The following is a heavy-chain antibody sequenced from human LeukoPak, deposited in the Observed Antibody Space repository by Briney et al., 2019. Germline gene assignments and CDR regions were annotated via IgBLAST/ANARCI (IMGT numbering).Heavy chain of an antibody. D-gene: IGHD3-10*01. CDR2: INTNTGNP. V-gene: IGHV7-4-1*02. CDR3: ARGHHMVRGVIEWFDP. J-gene: IGHJ5*02. CDR1: GYTFTSYA. Sequence: GPVKVSCKASGYTFTSYAMNWVRQAPGQGLEWMGWINTNTGNPTYAQGFTGRFVFSLDTSVSTAYLQISSLKAEDTAVYYCARGHHMVRGVIEWFDPWGQGTLVTVSS.